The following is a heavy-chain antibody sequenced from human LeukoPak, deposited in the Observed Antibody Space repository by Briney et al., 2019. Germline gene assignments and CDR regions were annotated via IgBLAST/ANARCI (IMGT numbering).Heavy chain of an antibody. CDR1: GFTFTNYW. Sequence: GGSLRLSCAASGFTFTNYWMHWVRQAPGKGLEWVSGISWNSGSIGYADSVKGRFTISRDNAKNSLYLQMNSLRAEDTALYYCAKSGSGIYYDSSGYSSFDYWGQGTLVTVSS. V-gene: IGHV3-9*01. D-gene: IGHD3-22*01. J-gene: IGHJ4*02. CDR3: AKSGSGIYYDSSGYSSFDY. CDR2: ISWNSGSI.